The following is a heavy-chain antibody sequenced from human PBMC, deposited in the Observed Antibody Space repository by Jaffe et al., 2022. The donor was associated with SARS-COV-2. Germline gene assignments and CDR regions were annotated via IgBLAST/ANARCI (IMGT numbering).Heavy chain of an antibody. CDR3: ASQGSGYYDILTGSTPLDY. V-gene: IGHV1-69*01. Sequence: QVQLVQSGAEVKKPGSSVKVSCKASGGTFSSYAISWVRQAPGQGLEWMGGIIPIFGTANYAQKFQGRVTITADESTSTAYMELSSLRSEDTAVYYCASQGSGYYDILTGSTPLDYWGQGTLVTVSS. D-gene: IGHD3-9*01. CDR1: GGTFSSYA. CDR2: IIPIFGTA. J-gene: IGHJ4*02.